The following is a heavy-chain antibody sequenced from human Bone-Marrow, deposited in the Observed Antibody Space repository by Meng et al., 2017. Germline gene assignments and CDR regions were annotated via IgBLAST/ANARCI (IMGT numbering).Heavy chain of an antibody. Sequence: VQRLRSGGGLVQPGGSLRLSCVASGFKLSSYWMHWVRQAPGKGLVWVSRINIDGSSTIYADSVEGRFTISRDNAKNTLYLQMNSLRVDDTAVYYCAQLGTTDYWGQGALVTVSS. J-gene: IGHJ4*02. V-gene: IGHV3-74*01. CDR1: GFKLSSYW. CDR2: INIDGSST. CDR3: AQLGTTDY. D-gene: IGHD6-13*01.